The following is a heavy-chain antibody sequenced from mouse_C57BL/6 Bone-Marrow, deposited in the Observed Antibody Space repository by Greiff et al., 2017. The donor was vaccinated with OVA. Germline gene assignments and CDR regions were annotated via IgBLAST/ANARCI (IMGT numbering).Heavy chain of an antibody. J-gene: IGHJ2*01. V-gene: IGHV7-3*01. Sequence: EVQRVESGGGLVQPGGSLSLSCAASGFTFTDYYMSWVRQPPGKALEWLGFIRNKANGYTTEYSASVKGRFTISRDNSQSILYLQMNALRAEDSATYYCARTTVGFDYWGQGTTLTVSS. D-gene: IGHD1-3*01. CDR2: IRNKANGYTT. CDR3: ARTTVGFDY. CDR1: GFTFTDYY.